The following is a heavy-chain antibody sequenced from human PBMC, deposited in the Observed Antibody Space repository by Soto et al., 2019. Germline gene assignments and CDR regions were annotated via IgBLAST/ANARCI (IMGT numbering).Heavy chain of an antibody. V-gene: IGHV1-69*10. Sequence: SVKVSCKASGGSFSSLVISWLRQAPGQGPEWMGGINPMLGVANFAQKFQDRVTITADESTTTAYMELSSLRSEDTAVYYCARGPAKFDPWGQGTPVAVYS. D-gene: IGHD2-2*01. J-gene: IGHJ5*02. CDR1: GGSFSSLV. CDR3: ARGPAKFDP. CDR2: INPMLGVA.